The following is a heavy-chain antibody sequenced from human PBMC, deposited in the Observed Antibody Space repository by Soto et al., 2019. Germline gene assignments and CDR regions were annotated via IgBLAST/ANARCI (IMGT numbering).Heavy chain of an antibody. J-gene: IGHJ2*01. CDR2: ISYDGSNK. CDR3: ARPLWRNDFNWGYFDL. V-gene: IGHV3-30-3*01. CDR1: GFTFSSYA. D-gene: IGHD2-21*01. Sequence: QVQLVESGGGVVQPGRSLRLSCAASGFTFSSYAMHWVRQAPGKGLEWVAVISYDGSNKYYADSVKGRFTISRDNSKNTLYLQKNRLRAEDTAVYYCARPLWRNDFNWGYFDLWGRGTLVTVSS.